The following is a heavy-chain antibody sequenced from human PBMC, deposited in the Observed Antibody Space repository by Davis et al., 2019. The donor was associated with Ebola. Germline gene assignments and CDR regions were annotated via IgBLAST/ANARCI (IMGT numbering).Heavy chain of an antibody. CDR3: ARGFTMVRGVTPNDAFDI. J-gene: IGHJ3*02. V-gene: IGHV1-69*04. CDR1: GGTFSSYA. Sequence: SVKVSCKASGGTFSSYAISWVRQAPGQRLVWMGRIIPILGIANYAQKFQGRVTITADKSTSTAYMELSSLRSEDTAVYYCARGFTMVRGVTPNDAFDIWGQGTMVTVSS. D-gene: IGHD3-10*01. CDR2: IIPILGIA.